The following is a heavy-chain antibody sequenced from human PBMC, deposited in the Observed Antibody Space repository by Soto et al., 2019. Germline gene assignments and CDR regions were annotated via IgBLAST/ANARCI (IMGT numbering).Heavy chain of an antibody. V-gene: IGHV3-21*01. Sequence: GGSLRISCAASGFSFSSYSMNWVRQAPGKWLEWFSSISSSSSYIYYADSVKGRFTISRDNAKNSLYLQMNSLRAEDTAVYYCARDPYRYCSGGSCYQTDSKPYYFDYWGQGTLVTVSS. CDR1: GFSFSSYS. CDR2: ISSSSSYI. J-gene: IGHJ4*02. D-gene: IGHD2-15*01. CDR3: ARDPYRYCSGGSCYQTDSKPYYFDY.